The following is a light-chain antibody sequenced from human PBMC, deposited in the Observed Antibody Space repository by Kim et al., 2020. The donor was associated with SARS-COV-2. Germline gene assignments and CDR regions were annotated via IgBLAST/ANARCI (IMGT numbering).Light chain of an antibody. J-gene: IGLJ3*02. CDR3: SAWDSSLSAWV. Sequence: LTQPPSVSKGLRQTATLTCTGNSNNVGNQGAAWLQQHQGHPPELLSYRNNNRPSGISERFSASRSGNTASLTITALQPEDEDDYYCSAWDSSLSAWVFGGGTQLTVL. V-gene: IGLV10-54*04. CDR1: SNNVGNQG. CDR2: RNN.